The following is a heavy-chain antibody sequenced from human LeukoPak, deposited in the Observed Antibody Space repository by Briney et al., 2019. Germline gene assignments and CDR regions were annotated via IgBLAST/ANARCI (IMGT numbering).Heavy chain of an antibody. CDR1: GYSFTSYD. CDR2: MNPSSGNT. D-gene: IGHD3-10*01. V-gene: IGHV1-8*01. Sequence: ASVIFSCKASGYSFTSYDINWVRQATGQGPEWIGWMNPSSGNTGYAQRFQGRVTMTRDTSTSTAYLELSSLTSDDTAVYYCAAHTYYYSSGSFGHWGQGTLVTVSS. CDR3: AAHTYYYSSGSFGH. J-gene: IGHJ4*02.